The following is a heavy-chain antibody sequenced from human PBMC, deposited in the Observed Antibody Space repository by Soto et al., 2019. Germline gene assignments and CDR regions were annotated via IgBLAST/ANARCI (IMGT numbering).Heavy chain of an antibody. J-gene: IGHJ4*02. D-gene: IGHD7-27*01. V-gene: IGHV3-48*04. Sequence: GGSLRLCCVASGFSLTNYPMNWVRQTPGKGLEWISYSSPRGDTIYYADSVEGRFTISRDNSKSTLYLQVDSLRPEDAAVYYCARDPKTSGGQHWAFNYFDSWGQGTLVTVSS. CDR3: ARDPKTSGGQHWAFNYFDS. CDR1: GFSLTNYP. CDR2: SSPRGDTI.